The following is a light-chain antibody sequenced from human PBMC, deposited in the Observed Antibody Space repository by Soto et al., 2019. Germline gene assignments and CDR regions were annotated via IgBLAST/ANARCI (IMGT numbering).Light chain of an antibody. CDR2: EVT. Sequence: QPVLTQPPSASGSPGQSVTISCTGTSSDVGGYKYVSWYQQHPGKAPKLLVYEVTKRPSGVPDRFSGSKSGNTASLTVSGLQPEDEATYYCSSYAGKKALFGGGTKLTVL. CDR1: SSDVGGYKY. J-gene: IGLJ3*02. V-gene: IGLV2-8*01. CDR3: SSYAGKKAL.